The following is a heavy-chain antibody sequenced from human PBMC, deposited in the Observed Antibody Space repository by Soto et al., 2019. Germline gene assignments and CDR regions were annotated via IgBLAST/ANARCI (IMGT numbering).Heavy chain of an antibody. CDR3: ALTFENYTQPGMDV. CDR1: GGSISSYY. D-gene: IGHD3-9*01. V-gene: IGHV4-59*01. Sequence: PSETLSLTCTVSGGSISSYYWSWIRQPPGKGLEWIGYIYYSGSTNYNPSLKSRVTISVDTSKNQFSLKLSSVTAADTAVYYCALTFENYTQPGMDVWGQGTTVTVSS. J-gene: IGHJ6*02. CDR2: IYYSGST.